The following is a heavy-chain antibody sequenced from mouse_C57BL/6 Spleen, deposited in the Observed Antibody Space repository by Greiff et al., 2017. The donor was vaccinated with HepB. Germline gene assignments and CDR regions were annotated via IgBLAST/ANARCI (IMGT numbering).Heavy chain of an antibody. CDR1: GYTFTSYW. J-gene: IGHJ2*01. CDR2: IYPSDSET. CDR3: ARDSSGYFDY. Sequence: VQLQQPGAELVRPGSSVKLSCKASGYTFTSYWMHWVKQRPIQGLEWIGNIYPSDSETHYNQKFKDKATLTVDKSSSTAYMQLSSLTSEDSAVYYCARDSSGYFDYWGQGTTLTVSS. D-gene: IGHD3-2*02. V-gene: IGHV1-52*01.